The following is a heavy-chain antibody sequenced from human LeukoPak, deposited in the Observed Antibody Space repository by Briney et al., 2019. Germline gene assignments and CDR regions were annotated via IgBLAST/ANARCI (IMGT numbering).Heavy chain of an antibody. V-gene: IGHV3-74*01. D-gene: IGHD4-17*01. CDR2: ISSDGSNT. CDR1: GFTFSSYW. Sequence: GGSLRLSCEASGFTFSSYWMHWVRQAPGKGLVWVSRISSDGSNTRYADSVKGRFTISRDNAKKTLYLQMNSLRAEDTAVYYCARGVNGDSRFDPWGQGTLVTVSS. CDR3: ARGVNGDSRFDP. J-gene: IGHJ5*02.